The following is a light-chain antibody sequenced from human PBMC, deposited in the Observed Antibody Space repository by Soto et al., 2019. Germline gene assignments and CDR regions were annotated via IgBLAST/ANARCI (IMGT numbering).Light chain of an antibody. CDR2: EVT. Sequence: QSVLTQPASVSGSPGQSITISCTGTSSDVGSHNFVSWYQQRPGKAPKLMIFEVTKRPSGVSDRFSASKSGNTASLTISGVRAEDEADYCCCSYADTTTGVFGGGTKVTVL. CDR1: SSDVGSHNF. J-gene: IGLJ3*02. V-gene: IGLV2-23*02. CDR3: CSYADTTTGV.